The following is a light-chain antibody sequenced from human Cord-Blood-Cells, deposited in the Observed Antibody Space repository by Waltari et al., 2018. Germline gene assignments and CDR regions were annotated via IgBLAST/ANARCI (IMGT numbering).Light chain of an antibody. J-gene: IGKJ2*03. Sequence: DIQMTQSPSSLSASVGDRVTIPCRASQSISSYLNWYQQKPGIAPQLLIYAASSLQSGVPSRFSGSGCGTGFTLTISSLQPEDFATCCCQRGYSTPYSFGQGTKREV. V-gene: IGKV1-39*01. CDR2: AAS. CDR3: QRGYSTPYS. CDR1: QSISSY.